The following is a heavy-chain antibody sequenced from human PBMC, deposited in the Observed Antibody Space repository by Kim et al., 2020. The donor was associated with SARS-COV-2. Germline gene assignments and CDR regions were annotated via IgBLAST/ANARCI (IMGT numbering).Heavy chain of an antibody. CDR1: GFTFSNYW. Sequence: GGSLRLSCAASGFTFSNYWMHWVRRAPGKGLVWVSRINGDGTPTNYADSVKGRFTISRDNANNTLYLQMNSLRAEDTAVYYCATGAGQYPGSCLYYWGQGTLVTVSS. CDR3: ATGAGQYPGSCLYY. J-gene: IGHJ4*02. D-gene: IGHD1-26*01. V-gene: IGHV3-74*01. CDR2: INGDGTPT.